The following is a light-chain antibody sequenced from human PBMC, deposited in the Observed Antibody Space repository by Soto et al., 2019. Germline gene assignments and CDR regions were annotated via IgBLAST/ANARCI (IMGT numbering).Light chain of an antibody. Sequence: EIVLTQSPGTLSLSPGKIATLYFRASQSVINNYLAWYQQKPGQAPRLLIYGASNRATGIPDRFSGSGSGTDFTLTISRLEPEDFAVYYCQQYGSSGTFGQGTKVDIK. V-gene: IGKV3-20*01. J-gene: IGKJ1*01. CDR3: QQYGSSGT. CDR1: QSVINNY. CDR2: GAS.